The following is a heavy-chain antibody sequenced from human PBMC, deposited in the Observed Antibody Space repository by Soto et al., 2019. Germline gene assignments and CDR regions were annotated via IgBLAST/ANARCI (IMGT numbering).Heavy chain of an antibody. V-gene: IGHV3-30*18. D-gene: IGHD1-7*01. J-gene: IGHJ6*02. CDR2: ISYDGSNK. Sequence: QVQLVESGGGVVQPGRSLRLSCAASGFTFSSYGMHWVRQAPGKGLEWVAVISYDGSNKYYADSVKGRFTISRDNSKNKLYLQMNSLRAEDTAVYYCAKDAGLELRWGYYYYGMDVWGQGTTVTVSS. CDR3: AKDAGLELRWGYYYYGMDV. CDR1: GFTFSSYG.